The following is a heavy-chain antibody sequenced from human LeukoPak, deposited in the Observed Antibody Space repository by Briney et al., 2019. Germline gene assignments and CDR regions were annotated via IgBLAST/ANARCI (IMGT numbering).Heavy chain of an antibody. Sequence: SETLSLTYSVSGGSLSNYYWNWIRQPPGKGLEWIGSMYYGGSTNYNSSLKSRVTISVDTSGNQFSLKVTSVTAADTAVYYCARHRGSSWYESFDYWGQGILVTVSS. CDR3: ARHRGSSWYESFDY. CDR2: MYYGGST. J-gene: IGHJ4*02. V-gene: IGHV4-59*08. D-gene: IGHD6-13*01. CDR1: GGSLSNYY.